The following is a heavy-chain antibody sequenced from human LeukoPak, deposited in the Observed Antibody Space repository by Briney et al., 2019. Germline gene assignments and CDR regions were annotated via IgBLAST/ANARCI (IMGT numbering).Heavy chain of an antibody. CDR3: ARDHKYYDFWSGYPWQSSYYYYMDV. CDR1: GFTFSSYE. D-gene: IGHD3-3*01. V-gene: IGHV3-30*01. J-gene: IGHJ6*03. Sequence: GGSLRLSCAGSGFTFSSYEVNWVRQAPGKGLEWVAVISYDGSNKYYADSVKGRFTISRDNSKNTLYLQMNSLRAEDTAVYYCARDHKYYDFWSGYPWQSSYYYYMDVWGKGTTVTASS. CDR2: ISYDGSNK.